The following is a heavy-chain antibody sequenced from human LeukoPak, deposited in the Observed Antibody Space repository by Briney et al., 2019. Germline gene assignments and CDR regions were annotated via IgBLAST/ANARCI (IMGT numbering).Heavy chain of an antibody. CDR3: AREETSTVWD. J-gene: IGHJ4*02. V-gene: IGHV4-59*12. CDR1: GGSISSYY. Sequence: SETLSLTCSVSGGSISSYYWNWIRQPPGKGLEWIGYIYYSGSTNYNPSLKSRVTISIDTSKNQFSLKLSSVTAADTAVYYCAREETSTVWDWGQGTLVTVSS. D-gene: IGHD3-16*01. CDR2: IYYSGST.